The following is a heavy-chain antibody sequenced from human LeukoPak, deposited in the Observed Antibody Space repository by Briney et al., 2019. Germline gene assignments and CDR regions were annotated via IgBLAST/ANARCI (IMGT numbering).Heavy chain of an antibody. CDR1: GGSISSGDYY. V-gene: IGHV4-30-4*08. CDR2: IYYSGST. J-gene: IGHJ5*02. CDR3: ARYKGSNWFDP. D-gene: IGHD1-1*01. Sequence: SETLSLTCTVSGGSISSGDYYWSWIRPPPGKGLEWIGYIYYSGSTYYNPSLKSRVTISVDTSKNQFSLKLSSVTAADTAVYYCARYKGSNWFDPWGQGTLVTVSS.